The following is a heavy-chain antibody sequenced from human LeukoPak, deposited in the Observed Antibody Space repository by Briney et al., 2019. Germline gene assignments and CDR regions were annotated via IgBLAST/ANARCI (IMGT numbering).Heavy chain of an antibody. Sequence: SETLSLTCTVSGGSISSYYWSWIRQPPGKGLEWIGSIYYSGSTYYNPSLKSRVTISVDTSKNQFSLKLSSVTAADTAVYYCARRSVAGRNFDYWGQGTLVTVSS. CDR2: IYYSGST. CDR3: ARRSVAGRNFDY. V-gene: IGHV4-59*05. D-gene: IGHD6-19*01. CDR1: GGSISSYY. J-gene: IGHJ4*02.